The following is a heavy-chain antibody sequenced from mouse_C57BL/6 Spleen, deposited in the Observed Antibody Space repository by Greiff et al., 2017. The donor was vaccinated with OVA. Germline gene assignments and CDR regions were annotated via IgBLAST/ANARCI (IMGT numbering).Heavy chain of an antibody. Sequence: VQLQQSGAELARPGASVKMSCKASGYTFTSYTMHWVKQRPGQGLEWIGYINPSSGYTKYNQKFKDKATLTADKSSSTAYMQLSSLTSEDSAVYYCASGDDGYFDYWGQGTTLTVSS. D-gene: IGHD2-12*01. CDR1: GYTFTSYT. J-gene: IGHJ2*01. CDR2: INPSSGYT. V-gene: IGHV1-4*01. CDR3: ASGDDGYFDY.